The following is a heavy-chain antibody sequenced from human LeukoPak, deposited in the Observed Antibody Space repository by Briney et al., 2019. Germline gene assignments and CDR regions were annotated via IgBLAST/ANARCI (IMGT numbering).Heavy chain of an antibody. V-gene: IGHV3-23*01. CDR2: ISGSGGST. CDR3: AKDSPYIVGLSDPKKNYYYGMDV. J-gene: IGHJ6*02. CDR1: GFTFSSYA. Sequence: AGGSLRLSCAASGFTFSSYAMSWVRQAPGKGLEWVSAISGSGGSTYYADSVKGRFTISRDNSKNTLYLQMNSLRAEDTAVYYCAKDSPYIVGLSDPKKNYYYGMDVWGQGTTVTVSS. D-gene: IGHD3-9*01.